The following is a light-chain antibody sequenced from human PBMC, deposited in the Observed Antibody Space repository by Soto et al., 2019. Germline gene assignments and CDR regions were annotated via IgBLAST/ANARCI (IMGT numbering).Light chain of an antibody. CDR1: QDISTS. CDR2: AAS. CDR3: QQYKTYPFT. J-gene: IGKJ4*01. V-gene: IGKV1-16*01. Sequence: DIQMTQSPSSLSASIGDRVTITCRANQDISTSLAWFQQKPGNAPKSLIYAASTLQNGVPSRFSCSGSGTDFILTITILQPEDLATYYCQQYKTYPFTFGGGTKVEIK.